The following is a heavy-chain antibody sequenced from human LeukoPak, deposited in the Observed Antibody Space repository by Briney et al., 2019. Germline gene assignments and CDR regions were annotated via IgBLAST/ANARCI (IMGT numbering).Heavy chain of an antibody. Sequence: GGSLRLSCPASGFILSNYAMHWVRQPAGKGLEWVSALGTAGDTFYPGSVKGRFTISRDNAKKSLFLQMSSLRAEDTAIYYCARQSTPHGNFDYWGQGTLVTVFS. D-gene: IGHD5-24*01. CDR1: GFILSNYA. V-gene: IGHV3-13*01. CDR3: ARQSTPHGNFDY. J-gene: IGHJ4*02. CDR2: LGTAGDT.